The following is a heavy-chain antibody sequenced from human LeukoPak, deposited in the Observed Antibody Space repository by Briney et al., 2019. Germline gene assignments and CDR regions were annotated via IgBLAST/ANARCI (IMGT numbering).Heavy chain of an antibody. CDR2: IKQDGSEK. Sequence: PGGSLRLSCAASGFAFSNYAMSWVRQAPGKGLEWVANIKQDGSEKYYVDSVKGRFTISRDNAKNSLYLQMNSLRAEDTAVYYCATDASSSSNWFDPWGQGTLVTVSS. V-gene: IGHV3-7*01. CDR1: GFAFSNYA. D-gene: IGHD6-13*01. CDR3: ATDASSSSNWFDP. J-gene: IGHJ5*02.